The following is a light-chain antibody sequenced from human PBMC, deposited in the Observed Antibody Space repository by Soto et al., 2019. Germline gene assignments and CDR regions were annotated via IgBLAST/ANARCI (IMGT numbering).Light chain of an antibody. J-gene: IGLJ2*01. Sequence: QAVVTQEPSLTVSPGGTVTLTCGSSTGAVTSGQYPYWFQQKSGQAPRTLLYDTSNRHSWTPARFSGSLLGGKAALTLSGAQPEDEADYSCLLSDTGARRFGGGTKLTVL. CDR1: TGAVTSGQY. CDR3: LLSDTGARR. CDR2: DTS. V-gene: IGLV7-46*01.